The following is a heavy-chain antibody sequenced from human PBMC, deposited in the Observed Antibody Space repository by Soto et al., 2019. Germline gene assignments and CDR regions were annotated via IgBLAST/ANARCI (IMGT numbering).Heavy chain of an antibody. CDR2: IFHDGTA. V-gene: IGHV4-4*02. J-gene: IGHJ4*02. CDR1: GVSLTSGNW. CDR3: ARLVYDTRLNYMYFDF. D-gene: IGHD3-10*01. Sequence: SETLSLTCAVSGVSLTSGNWWTWVRQSPQRGLEYIGEIFHDGTANYYPSFERRVAMSVDTSRNQFSLKLTSVTAADTAVYFCARLVYDTRLNYMYFDFWGPGTLVTFSS.